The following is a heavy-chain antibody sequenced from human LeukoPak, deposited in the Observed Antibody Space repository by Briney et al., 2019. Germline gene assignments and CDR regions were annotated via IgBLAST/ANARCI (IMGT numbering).Heavy chain of an antibody. V-gene: IGHV4-31*03. CDR2: IYYSGNT. Sequence: SETLSLTCTVSGGSVSSGGYYWSWIRQHPGKGLESIGYIYYSGNTYYNPSLKSRVTISVDTSKNQFSLKLSSVTAADTAVYYCARVIAAAGTDYWGQGTLVTVSS. CDR3: ARVIAAAGTDY. J-gene: IGHJ4*02. CDR1: GGSVSSGGYY. D-gene: IGHD6-13*01.